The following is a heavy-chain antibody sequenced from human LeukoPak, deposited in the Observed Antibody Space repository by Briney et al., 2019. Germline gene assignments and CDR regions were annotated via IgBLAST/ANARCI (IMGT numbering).Heavy chain of an antibody. CDR3: ATVSGPYDSSGYYSPDY. CDR2: VEPEDGET. Sequence: GASVKVSCKVSGYTFTDYYMHWVQQAPGKGLEWMGLVEPEDGETIYAEKFQGRVTITADTSTDTAYMELSSLRSEDTAVYYCATVSGPYDSSGYYSPDYWGQGTLVTVSS. J-gene: IGHJ4*02. V-gene: IGHV1-69-2*01. D-gene: IGHD3-22*01. CDR1: GYTFTDYY.